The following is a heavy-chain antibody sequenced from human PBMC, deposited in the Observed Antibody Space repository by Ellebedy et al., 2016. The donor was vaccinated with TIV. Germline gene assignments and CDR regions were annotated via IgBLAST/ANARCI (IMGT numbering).Heavy chain of an antibody. CDR2: INHSGST. J-gene: IGHJ5*02. D-gene: IGHD5-18*01. CDR3: ARVKRGYSYGYSGWFDP. V-gene: IGHV4-34*01. CDR1: GGSFSGYY. Sequence: MPSETLSLTCAVYGGSFSGYYWSWIRQPPGKGLEWIGEINHSGSTNYNPSLKSRVTISVDTSKNQFSLKLSSVTAADTAVYYCARVKRGYSYGYSGWFDPWGQGTLVTVSS.